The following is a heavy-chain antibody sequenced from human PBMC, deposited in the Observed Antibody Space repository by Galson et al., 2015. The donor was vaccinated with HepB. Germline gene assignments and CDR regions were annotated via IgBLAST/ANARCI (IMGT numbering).Heavy chain of an antibody. D-gene: IGHD2-21*02. CDR2: INTNTGNP. J-gene: IGHJ6*02. CDR3: ARVPHIVVVTAIRYYYYGMDV. Sequence: SVKVSCKASGYTFTSYAMNWVRQAPGQGLEWMGWINTNTGNPTYAQGFTGRFVLSLDTSVSTAYLQISSLKAEDTAVYYCARVPHIVVVTAIRYYYYGMDVWGQGTTVTVSS. V-gene: IGHV7-4-1*02. CDR1: GYTFTSYA.